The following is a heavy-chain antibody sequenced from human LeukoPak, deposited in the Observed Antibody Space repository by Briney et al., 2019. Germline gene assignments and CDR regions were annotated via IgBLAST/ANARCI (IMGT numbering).Heavy chain of an antibody. CDR1: GGSISGYY. J-gene: IGHJ4*02. CDR3: ARGWRSPGIAVAGTDPSFDY. CDR2: IYYSGST. V-gene: IGHV4-59*12. D-gene: IGHD6-19*01. Sequence: SETLSLTCTVSGGSISGYYWSWIRQPPGKGLEWIGYIYYSGSTNYNPSLKSRVTISVDTSKNQFSLKLSSVTAADTAVYYCARGWRSPGIAVAGTDPSFDYWGQGTLVTVSS.